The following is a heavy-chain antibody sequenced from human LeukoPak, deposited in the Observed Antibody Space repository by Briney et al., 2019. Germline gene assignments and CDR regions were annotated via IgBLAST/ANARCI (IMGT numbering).Heavy chain of an antibody. CDR1: GFTFSTYE. CDR2: ISSSGSTM. Sequence: GGSLRLSCAASGFTFSTYEMHWVRQAPGKGLEWVSDISSSGSTMYYADSVKGRFTTSRDNAKNLLYLQMHSLRAEDTAVYYCSLLAVASPQDYWGQGTRVTVSS. V-gene: IGHV3-48*03. CDR3: SLLAVASPQDY. D-gene: IGHD6-19*01. J-gene: IGHJ4*02.